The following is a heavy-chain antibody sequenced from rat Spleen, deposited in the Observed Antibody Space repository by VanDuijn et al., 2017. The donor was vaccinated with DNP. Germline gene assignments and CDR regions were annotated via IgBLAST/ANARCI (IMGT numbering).Heavy chain of an antibody. CDR2: IIYDGSHT. CDR1: GFTFSDSA. Sequence: EVQLVESGGGVVQPGNSLKLSCAASGFTFSDSAMAWVRQSQKMGLEWVATIIYDGSHTFYRDSVQGRLTISRDNAKTTLYLQMDSLRSEDTATYYCVTRGKYGGYDYWGQGVMVTVSS. D-gene: IGHD1-11*01. J-gene: IGHJ2*01. CDR3: VTRGKYGGYDY. V-gene: IGHV5S10*01.